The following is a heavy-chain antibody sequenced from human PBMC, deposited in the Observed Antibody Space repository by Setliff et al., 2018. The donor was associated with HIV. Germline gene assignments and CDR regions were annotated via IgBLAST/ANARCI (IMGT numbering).Heavy chain of an antibody. CDR3: ARGDGTKYYYYYYMDV. J-gene: IGHJ6*03. Sequence: SETLSLPCTVSGGSISSYYWSWIRQPPGKGLEWIGYIYCSGSTNYNPSLKSRVTISVDTSKNQFSLKLSSVTAADTAVYYCARGDGTKYYYYYYMDVWGKGTTVTVSS. V-gene: IGHV4-59*01. CDR2: IYCSGST. D-gene: IGHD1-7*01. CDR1: GGSISSYY.